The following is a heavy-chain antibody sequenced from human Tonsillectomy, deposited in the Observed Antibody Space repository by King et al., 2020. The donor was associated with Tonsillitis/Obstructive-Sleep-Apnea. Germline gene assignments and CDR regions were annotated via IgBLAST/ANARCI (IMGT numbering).Heavy chain of an antibody. D-gene: IGHD3-3*01. V-gene: IGHV3-33*01. CDR3: ARGGDIRFLEWLPQYYFDY. CDR1: GFTFSSYG. J-gene: IGHJ4*02. Sequence: VQLVESGGGVVQPGRSLRLSCAASGFTFSSYGMHWVRQAPGKGLEWVAVIWYDGSNKYYADSVKGRFTISRDNSKNTLYLQMNSLGAEDTAVYYCARGGDIRFLEWLPQYYFDYWSQGTLVTVSS. CDR2: IWYDGSNK.